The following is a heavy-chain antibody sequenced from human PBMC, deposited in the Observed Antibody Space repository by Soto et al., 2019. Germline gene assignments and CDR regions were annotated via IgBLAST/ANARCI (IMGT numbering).Heavy chain of an antibody. D-gene: IGHD5-18*01. V-gene: IGHV3-30-3*01. CDR2: ISYEGSYK. Sequence: GGSLRLSCAASGLTFRMFAMHWVRQAPGKGLEWVAVISYEGSYKEYADSVKGRFTISRDNSLNTVYLQIDSPRGEDTAVYYCAKERRGYSYDSHYGMDVWGQGTMVTVSS. CDR3: AKERRGYSYDSHYGMDV. CDR1: GLTFRMFA. J-gene: IGHJ6*02.